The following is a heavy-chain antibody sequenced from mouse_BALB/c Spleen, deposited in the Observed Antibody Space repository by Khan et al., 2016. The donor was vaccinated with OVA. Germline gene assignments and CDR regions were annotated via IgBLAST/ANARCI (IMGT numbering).Heavy chain of an antibody. Sequence: EVELVESGGDLVKPGGSLKLSCAASGFTFSSYGMSWVRQTPDKRLEWVATISSGGSYTYYPDSVKGRFTISRDNAKNTMYLQMSSQKSEDTAMYYCARHTGTPFDYWGQGTTLTVSS. J-gene: IGHJ2*01. CDR1: GFTFSSYG. CDR3: ARHTGTPFDY. D-gene: IGHD4-1*01. V-gene: IGHV5-6*01. CDR2: ISSGGSYT.